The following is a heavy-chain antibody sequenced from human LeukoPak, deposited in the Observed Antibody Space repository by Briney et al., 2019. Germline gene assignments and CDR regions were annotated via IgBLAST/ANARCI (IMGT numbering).Heavy chain of an antibody. CDR3: ARDRYSSGTSDWFDP. CDR2: INPNSGGT. J-gene: IGHJ5*02. CDR1: GYTFTGYY. V-gene: IGHV1-2*02. D-gene: IGHD6-19*01. Sequence: GASVKVSCKASGYTFTGYYMHWVRQAPGQGLEWMGWINPNSGGTNYAQKFQGRVTMTRDTSISTAYMELSRLRSDDTAVYYCARDRYSSGTSDWFDPWGQGTLVTVSS.